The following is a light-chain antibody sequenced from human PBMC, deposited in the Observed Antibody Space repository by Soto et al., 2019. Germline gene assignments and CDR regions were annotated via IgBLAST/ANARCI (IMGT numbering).Light chain of an antibody. V-gene: IGLV1-51*01. CDR2: NDD. CDR3: GTWDASLSAWV. Sequence: QSVLTQPPSVSAAPGQTVTISCSGSSSNIETNPVSWYRHLPGTVPKLLIHNDDKRPSGIPDRFSGSKSGTSATLGITGLQTGDEADYYCGTWDASLSAWVFGGGTKVTVL. CDR1: SSNIETNP. J-gene: IGLJ2*01.